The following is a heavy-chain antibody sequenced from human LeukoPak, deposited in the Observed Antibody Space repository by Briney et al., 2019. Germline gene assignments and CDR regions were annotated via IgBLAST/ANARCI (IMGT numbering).Heavy chain of an antibody. CDR1: GGTFSNYA. J-gene: IGHJ4*02. CDR3: AVVAATTDFDY. D-gene: IGHD2-15*01. CDR2: IIPMFGTT. Sequence: GSSVKVSCKASGGTFSNYAISWVRQAPGQGLEWMGRIIPMFGTTNYAQNFQGRVTITTDESTSTAYMELSSLRSEDTAVYYCAVVAATTDFDYWGQGTLVTVSS. V-gene: IGHV1-69*05.